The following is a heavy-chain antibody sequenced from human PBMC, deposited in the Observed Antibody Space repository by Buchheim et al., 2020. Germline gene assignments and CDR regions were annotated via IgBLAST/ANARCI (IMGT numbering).Heavy chain of an antibody. Sequence: EVQLLESGGGLVQPGGSLRLSCAASGFTFSTYAMTWVRLVPGKGLEWVSGISGSGLSTKYPESVKGRFTISRDNSKNTLYLQMSTLRAEDTAEYYCAKTGQGWEGGDYLDYWGQGTL. V-gene: IGHV3-23*01. CDR2: ISGSGLST. D-gene: IGHD1-14*01. CDR1: GFTFSTYA. CDR3: AKTGQGWEGGDYLDY. J-gene: IGHJ4*02.